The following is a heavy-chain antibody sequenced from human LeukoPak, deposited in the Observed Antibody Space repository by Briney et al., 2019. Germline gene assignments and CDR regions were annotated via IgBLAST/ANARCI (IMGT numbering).Heavy chain of an antibody. CDR1: GGTFSSYA. CDR3: ARWMRPAALYWYFDL. CDR2: IIPIFGTA. D-gene: IGHD2-2*01. V-gene: IGHV1-69*05. Sequence: ASVKVSCKASGGTFSSYAISWVRQAPGQGLEWMGGIIPIFGTANYAQKFQGRVTITTDESTSTAYMELSSLRSEDTAVYYCARWMRPAALYWYFDLWGRGTLVTVSS. J-gene: IGHJ2*01.